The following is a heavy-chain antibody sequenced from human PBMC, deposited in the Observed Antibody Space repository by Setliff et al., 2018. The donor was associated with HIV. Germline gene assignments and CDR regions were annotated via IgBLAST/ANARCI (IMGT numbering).Heavy chain of an antibody. CDR1: GYIFIGYY. D-gene: IGHD1-1*01. Sequence: ASVKVSCKASGYIFIGYYLHWVRQAPGQGLEWMGWINPNSGDTNYAQKFQGRVTMTRDPSISTAYMELSRLRSDDTAVYYCARDPTGHYFDFWGQGTLVTVSS. CDR2: INPNSGDT. V-gene: IGHV1-2*02. J-gene: IGHJ4*02. CDR3: ARDPTGHYFDF.